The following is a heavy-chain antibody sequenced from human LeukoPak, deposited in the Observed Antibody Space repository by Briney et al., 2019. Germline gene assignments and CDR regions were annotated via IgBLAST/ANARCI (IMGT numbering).Heavy chain of an antibody. CDR2: FDPEDGGT. Sequence: ASVKVSCKVSGYTLTELSMHWVRQAPGKGLEWMGGFDPEDGGTIYAQKFQGRVTMTRDMSTSTVYMELSSLRSEDTAVYYCARETYYYDSSGYYGTRFWFDPWGQGTPVTVSS. CDR1: GYTLTELS. V-gene: IGHV1-24*01. D-gene: IGHD3-22*01. J-gene: IGHJ5*02. CDR3: ARETYYYDSSGYYGTRFWFDP.